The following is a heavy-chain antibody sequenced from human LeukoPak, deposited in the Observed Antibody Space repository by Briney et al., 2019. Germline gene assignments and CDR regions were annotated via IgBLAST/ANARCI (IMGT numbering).Heavy chain of an antibody. CDR1: GDSVSGVY. J-gene: IGHJ4*02. Sequence: SETLSLTCTVSGDSVSGVYWSWIRQPPGKGLEWIGYVYYSGDTNYNPSLKSRVTMSLYTSKNQVSLRLSSVTAADTAVYYCARHPFATPFDYWGRGTLLTVSS. CDR2: VYYSGDT. D-gene: IGHD2-15*01. CDR3: ARHPFATPFDY. V-gene: IGHV4-59*08.